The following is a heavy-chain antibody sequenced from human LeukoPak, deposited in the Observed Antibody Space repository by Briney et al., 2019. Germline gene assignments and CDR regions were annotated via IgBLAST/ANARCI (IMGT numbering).Heavy chain of an antibody. CDR2: IYPYDSET. CDR1: GCSFTSYW. V-gene: IGHV5-51*01. D-gene: IGHD4-23*01. Sequence: GESLKISSKGSGCSFTSYWIGWVRQQPRKGLEWRGVIYPYDSETRYSPSFQRQVTISAEKSISTAYLQWSSVKASDTAMYYCARPTSQLRIDYWGQGTLVTVSS. CDR3: ARPTSQLRIDY. J-gene: IGHJ4*02.